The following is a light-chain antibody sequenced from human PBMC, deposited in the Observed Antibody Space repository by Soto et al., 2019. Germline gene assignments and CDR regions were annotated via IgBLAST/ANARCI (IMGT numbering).Light chain of an antibody. V-gene: IGLV2-14*01. CDR2: EVS. CDR3: SSYTSSSTSVV. Sequence: QSALTQPASVSGSPGQSITISCTGISSDVGGYNYVSWYQQHPGKAPKLMIYEVSNRPSGVSNRFSGSKSGNTASLTISGLQAEDEADYYCSSYTSSSTSVVFGGGTKLTVL. CDR1: SSDVGGYNY. J-gene: IGLJ2*01.